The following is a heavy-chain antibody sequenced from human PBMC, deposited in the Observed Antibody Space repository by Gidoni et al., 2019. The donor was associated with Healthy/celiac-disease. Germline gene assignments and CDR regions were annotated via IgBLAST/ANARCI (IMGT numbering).Heavy chain of an antibody. CDR1: GFTFSSYA. Sequence: EVQLLESGGGLVQPGGSLRLSCAAPGFTFSSYAMSWVRQAPGKGLEWVSAIRGSGGRTYYADSVKGRFTISRDNSKNTLYLQMNSLRAEDTAVYYCAIPPEGDGYNEPLYYWGQGTLVTVSS. V-gene: IGHV3-23*01. D-gene: IGHD5-12*01. CDR2: IRGSGGRT. CDR3: AIPPEGDGYNEPLYY. J-gene: IGHJ4*02.